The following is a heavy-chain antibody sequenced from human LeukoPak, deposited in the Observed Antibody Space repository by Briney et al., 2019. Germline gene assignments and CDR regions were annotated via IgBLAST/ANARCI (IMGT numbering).Heavy chain of an antibody. J-gene: IGHJ4*02. Sequence: SETLSLTCTLSGDSISSGSYYWGWFRQPAGKGLEWIGRIYTSGSTNYNPSLKSRVTISEDTSKNQFSLKLSSVTAADTAVYYCARDGLLWFGELLPFDYWGQGTLVTVSS. V-gene: IGHV4-61*02. CDR3: ARDGLLWFGELLPFDY. D-gene: IGHD3-10*01. CDR2: IYTSGST. CDR1: GDSISSGSYY.